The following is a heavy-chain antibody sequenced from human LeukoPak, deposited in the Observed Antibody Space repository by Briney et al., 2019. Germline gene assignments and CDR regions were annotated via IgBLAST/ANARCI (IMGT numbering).Heavy chain of an antibody. J-gene: IGHJ3*02. CDR3: ARALPLGYCSSTSCPGAFDI. V-gene: IGHV1-2*04. CDR1: GYTFTGYY. CDR2: INPNSGGT. Sequence: SVPVSRKASGYTFTGYYMHWVRPAPGQGVEWMGWINPNSGGTNYAQKFQSWVTMTRDTSISTAYMELSRLRSDDTAVYYCARALPLGYCSSTSCPGAFDIWGQGTMVTVSS. D-gene: IGHD2-2*01.